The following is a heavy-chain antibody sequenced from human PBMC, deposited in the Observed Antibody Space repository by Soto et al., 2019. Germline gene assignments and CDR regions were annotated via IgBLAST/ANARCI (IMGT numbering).Heavy chain of an antibody. Sequence: EVPLLESGGGLVQPGGSLRLSCASSGFTFSSYAMRWVRQAPVKGLEWVSAISGSGGSTYYADSVKGRFTISRDNSKNTPYLQMNSLRAEDTAVYYCARRGSGSYYDYWGQGTLVTVSS. CDR3: ARRGSGSYYDY. V-gene: IGHV3-23*01. D-gene: IGHD1-26*01. CDR2: ISGSGGST. CDR1: GFTFSSYA. J-gene: IGHJ4*02.